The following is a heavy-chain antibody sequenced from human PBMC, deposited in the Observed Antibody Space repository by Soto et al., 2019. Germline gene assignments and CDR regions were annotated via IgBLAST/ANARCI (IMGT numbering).Heavy chain of an antibody. D-gene: IGHD2-2*01. CDR1: GFTFTTYA. CDR3: WWGWGSSSFFAIQH. CDR2: VSYDGSNK. V-gene: IGHV3-30-3*01. Sequence: QVQLVESGGGVVQPGRSLRLSCAASGFTFTTYAMDWVRQVPGKGLECVAVVSYDGSNKFYADSVKGRFTISRDNSKNVVYLEMNNLRTEDTARYCWWWGWGSSSFFAIQHWGQGTLDTGSS. J-gene: IGHJ1*01.